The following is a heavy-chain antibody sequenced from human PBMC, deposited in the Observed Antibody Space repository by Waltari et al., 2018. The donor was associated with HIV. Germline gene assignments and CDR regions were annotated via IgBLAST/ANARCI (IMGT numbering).Heavy chain of an antibody. J-gene: IGHJ6*02. CDR2: IYPSDSYT. CDR1: GYSFTNFR. D-gene: IGHD2-8*02. Sequence: EVQLVQSGAEVKKPGESLRNSCQGSGYSFTNFRINWVRPLPGKGLEWLGRIYPSDSYTNYSPSFQGHVNISVDRSLKTAYLQWGSLKASDTAIYYCARLHTYCHEGSCFHYYYGMDVWGQGTAVIVSS. CDR3: ARLHTYCHEGSCFHYYYGMDV. V-gene: IGHV5-10-1*01.